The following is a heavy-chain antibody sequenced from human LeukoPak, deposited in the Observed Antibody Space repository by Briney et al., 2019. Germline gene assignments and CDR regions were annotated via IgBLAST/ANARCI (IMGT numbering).Heavy chain of an antibody. D-gene: IGHD3-22*01. CDR3: ATYSSLNRREFQY. Sequence: GGSLRLSCEGSGFSLSAYNMNWVRQAPGKGLESVSYISSSSATIFYADSVKGRFTISRDNAKNSLYLQMNSLRPEDTAVYYCATYSSLNRREFQYWGQGTLLTVSS. CDR2: ISSSSATI. J-gene: IGHJ1*01. CDR1: GFSLSAYN. V-gene: IGHV3-48*01.